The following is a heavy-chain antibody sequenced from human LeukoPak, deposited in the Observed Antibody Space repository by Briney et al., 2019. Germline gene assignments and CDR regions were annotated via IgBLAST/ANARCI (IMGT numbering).Heavy chain of an antibody. CDR2: INHSGST. CDR1: GGSFSGYY. CDR3: ARGRGFLEWLSNPFDY. J-gene: IGHJ4*02. V-gene: IGHV4-34*01. Sequence: SETLSPTCAVYGGSFSGYYWSWIRQPPGKGLEWIGEINHSGSTNYNPSLKSRVTISVDTSKNQFSLKLSSVTAADTAVYYCARGRGFLEWLSNPFDYWGQGTLVTVSS. D-gene: IGHD3-3*01.